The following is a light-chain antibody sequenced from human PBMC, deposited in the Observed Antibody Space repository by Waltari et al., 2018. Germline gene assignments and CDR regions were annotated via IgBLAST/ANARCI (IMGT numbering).Light chain of an antibody. CDR2: DNT. J-gene: IGLJ2*01. Sequence: QSVLTQPPSVSGAPGQRVIISCTGSMSNIGAGYAVTWHQQLPGTAPKVLIHDNTKRPAGVPDRFSGSKSGASASRAITWLRPEDEADYYCQSYDTTFVVFGAGTKLTVL. CDR3: QSYDTTFVV. V-gene: IGLV1-40*01. CDR1: MSNIGAGYA.